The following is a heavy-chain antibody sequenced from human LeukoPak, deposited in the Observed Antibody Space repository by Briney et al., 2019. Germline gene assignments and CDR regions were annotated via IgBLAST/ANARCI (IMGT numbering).Heavy chain of an antibody. Sequence: PGGSLRLSCAASGFTFSSYWMGWVRQAPGKGLEWVADIKEDGSDIYSVDSVTGRFTISRDNAKNSLYLQMNSLRAEDTAVYYCATEDSSGWYGDYWGQGTLVTVSS. CDR3: ATEDSSGWYGDY. J-gene: IGHJ4*02. CDR2: IKEDGSDI. D-gene: IGHD6-19*01. CDR1: GFTFSSYW. V-gene: IGHV3-7*01.